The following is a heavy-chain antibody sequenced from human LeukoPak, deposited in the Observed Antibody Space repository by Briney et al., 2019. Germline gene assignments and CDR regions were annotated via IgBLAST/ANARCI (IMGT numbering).Heavy chain of an antibody. Sequence: PSETLSLTCAVSGYSISSDYYWAWIRQPPGQGLEWIGSLYHSGNTYYNPSLKSRVTVSVDTSKNQSSLKLSSVTAADTAVYYCARGKSSFDWFLPNAYYFDYWGQGTLVTVSS. J-gene: IGHJ4*02. CDR2: LYHSGNT. V-gene: IGHV4-38-2*01. CDR3: ARGKSSFDWFLPNAYYFDY. D-gene: IGHD3-9*01. CDR1: GYSISSDYY.